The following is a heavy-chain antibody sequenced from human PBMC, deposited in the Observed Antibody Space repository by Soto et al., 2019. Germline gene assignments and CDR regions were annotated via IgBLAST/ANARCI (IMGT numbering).Heavy chain of an antibody. D-gene: IGHD3-10*01. CDR3: ARDLAYYYGSGSSDYYYYGMDV. Sequence: QVQLVQSGAEVKKPGASVKVSCKASGYTFTGYYMHWVRQAPGQGLEWMGWINPNSGGTNYAQKFQRRATMTRDPSISTANMELSRLGSDDTAVYYCARDLAYYYGSGSSDYYYYGMDVWGQGTTVTVSS. CDR1: GYTFTGYY. CDR2: INPNSGGT. J-gene: IGHJ6*02. V-gene: IGHV1-2*02.